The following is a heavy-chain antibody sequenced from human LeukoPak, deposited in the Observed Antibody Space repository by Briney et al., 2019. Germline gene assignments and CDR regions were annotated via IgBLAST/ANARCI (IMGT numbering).Heavy chain of an antibody. Sequence: GGSVNVSCKVSGKTLSDLSIHWLRQPPGKGLEGLGGSYPEDGERMYARMFQGRVTMTEDTSIDTAYMELSRLRSDDTAVYYCAREMIRPYYDSSGYLTYYYYGMDVWGQGTTVTVSS. J-gene: IGHJ6*02. CDR1: GKTLSDLS. CDR2: SYPEDGER. V-gene: IGHV1-24*01. D-gene: IGHD3-22*01. CDR3: AREMIRPYYDSSGYLTYYYYGMDV.